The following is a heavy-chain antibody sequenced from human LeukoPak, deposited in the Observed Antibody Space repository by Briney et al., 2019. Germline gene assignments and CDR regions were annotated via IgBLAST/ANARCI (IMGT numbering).Heavy chain of an antibody. CDR3: ARLRYSSSWYGRYAAEEYYFDY. CDR2: IYYSGST. Sequence: SETLSLTCTVSGGSISSSSYSWGWIRQPPGKGLEWIGSIYYSGSTYYNPSLKSRVTISVDTSKSQFSLKLSSVTAADTAVYYCARLRYSSSWYGRYAAEEYYFDYWGQGTLVTVSS. V-gene: IGHV4-39*01. J-gene: IGHJ4*02. D-gene: IGHD6-13*01. CDR1: GGSISSSSYS.